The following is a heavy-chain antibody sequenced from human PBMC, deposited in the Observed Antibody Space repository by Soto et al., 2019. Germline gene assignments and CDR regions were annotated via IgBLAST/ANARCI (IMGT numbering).Heavy chain of an antibody. CDR2: IWYDGSNK. V-gene: IGHV3-33*01. D-gene: IGHD1-20*01. Sequence: GGSLRLSCAASGFTFSSYGMHWVRQAPGKGLEWVAVIWYDGSNKYYADSVKGRFTISRDNSKNTLYMQMNSLRAEDTAVYYCARTINRWYNDAFDIWGQGTMVTVSS. J-gene: IGHJ3*02. CDR3: ARTINRWYNDAFDI. CDR1: GFTFSSYG.